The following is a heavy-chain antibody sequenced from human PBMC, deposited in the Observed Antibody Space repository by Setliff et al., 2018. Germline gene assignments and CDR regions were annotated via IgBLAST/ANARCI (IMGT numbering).Heavy chain of an antibody. V-gene: IGHV1-69*08. Sequence: GASVKVSCKASGGTFSIYTISWVRQAPGQGLEWMGRIIPIFGTANYAQKFQGRVAITADKSTSTAYMELSSLRSEDTAVYYCAISTIFGVVSPTPDAFDIWGQGTMVTVS. CDR2: IIPIFGTA. CDR3: AISTIFGVVSPTPDAFDI. CDR1: GGTFSIYT. J-gene: IGHJ3*02. D-gene: IGHD3-3*01.